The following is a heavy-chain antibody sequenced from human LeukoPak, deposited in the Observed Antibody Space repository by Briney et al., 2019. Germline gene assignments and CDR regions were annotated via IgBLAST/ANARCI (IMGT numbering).Heavy chain of an antibody. CDR1: GFTFSSYA. V-gene: IGHV3-30-3*01. CDR3: ARAPGRAHY. Sequence: PGGSLRLSCAASGFTFSSYAMHWVRQAPGKGLEWVAVISHDGGNKYYADSVKGRFTISRDNSKNTLYLQMNSLRAEDTAVYYCARAPGRAHYWGQGTLVTVSS. D-gene: IGHD3-10*01. J-gene: IGHJ4*02. CDR2: ISHDGGNK.